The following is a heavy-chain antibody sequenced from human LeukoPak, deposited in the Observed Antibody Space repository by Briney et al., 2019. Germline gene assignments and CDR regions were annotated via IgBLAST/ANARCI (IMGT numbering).Heavy chain of an antibody. CDR2: IKQDGSEK. J-gene: IGHJ4*02. CDR1: GFTFSSYW. CDR3: AKVCSGGSCYGTHGDY. D-gene: IGHD2-15*01. V-gene: IGHV3-7*03. Sequence: GGSLRLSCAASGFTFSSYWMSWVRQAPGKGLEWVANIKQDGSEKYYVDSVKGRFTISRDNAKNSLYLQMNSLRTEDTALYYCAKVCSGGSCYGTHGDYWGQGTLVTVSS.